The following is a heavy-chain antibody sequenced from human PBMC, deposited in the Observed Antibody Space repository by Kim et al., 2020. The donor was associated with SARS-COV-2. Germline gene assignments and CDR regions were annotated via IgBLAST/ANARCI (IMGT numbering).Heavy chain of an antibody. D-gene: IGHD4-17*01. J-gene: IGHJ6*02. V-gene: IGHV4-4*07. Sequence: PSLKSRVTMAVDTSKNQFSRKLSSVTAADTAVYYCARVTTVTTYHYYGMDVWGQGTTVTVSS. CDR3: ARVTTVTTYHYYGMDV.